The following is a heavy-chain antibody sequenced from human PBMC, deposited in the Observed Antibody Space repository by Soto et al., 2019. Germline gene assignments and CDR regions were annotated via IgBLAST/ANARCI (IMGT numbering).Heavy chain of an antibody. D-gene: IGHD6-19*01. Sequence: QVQLVQSGAEVKKPGSSVKVSCKASGGTFSSYATSWVRQAPGQGLEWMGGIIPMFGTAHYAQKFQGRVTIAAGESSSTAYMELSSLRSEDTAVYYCARELGGGAVAGSAFAYWGQGSLVIVSS. CDR2: IIPMFGTA. V-gene: IGHV1-69*12. CDR1: GGTFSSYA. J-gene: IGHJ4*02. CDR3: ARELGGGAVAGSAFAY.